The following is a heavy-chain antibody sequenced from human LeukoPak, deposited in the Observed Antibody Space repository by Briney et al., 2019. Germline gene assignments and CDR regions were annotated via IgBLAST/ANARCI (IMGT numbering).Heavy chain of an antibody. D-gene: IGHD5-12*01. CDR3: AKATGSGYDLGIYYFDY. Sequence: PGGSLRLSCAASGFTFNTYAMHWVRQAPGKGLEWVAVISYDGSNKYYADCLKGRFTISRDNSKSTLYMQMNSLRPEHTAVYYCAKATGSGYDLGIYYFDYWGLGTLVTVSS. CDR1: GFTFNTYA. V-gene: IGHV3-30*04. CDR2: ISYDGSNK. J-gene: IGHJ4*02.